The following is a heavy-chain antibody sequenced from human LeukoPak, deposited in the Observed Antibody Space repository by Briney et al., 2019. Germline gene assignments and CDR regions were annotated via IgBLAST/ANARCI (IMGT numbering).Heavy chain of an antibody. J-gene: IGHJ3*02. CDR3: AKGRAIEAFDI. D-gene: IGHD3-22*01. V-gene: IGHV3-33*06. CDR2: IWYDGSNK. CDR1: GFTFSSYG. Sequence: GGSLRLSCAASGFTFSSYGMHWVRQAPGKGLEWVAVIWYDGSNKYYADSVKGRFTISRDNSKNTLYLQMNSLRAEDTAVYYCAKGRAIEAFDIWGQGTMVTVSS.